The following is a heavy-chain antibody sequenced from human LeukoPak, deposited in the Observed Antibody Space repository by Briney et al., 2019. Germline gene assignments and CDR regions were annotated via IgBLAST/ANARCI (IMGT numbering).Heavy chain of an antibody. CDR3: AGDPDLQWELPPFFDS. V-gene: IGHV1-2*02. D-gene: IGHD1-26*01. CDR1: GYTFTGYS. CDR2: INPKSGGT. J-gene: IGHJ4*02. Sequence: ASVRVSCTASGYTFTGYSMHWVRQAPGQGLEWMGWINPKSGGTNYAQKFEGRVTTTRETPISTAYMQLSRLRSDDTATYYRAGDPDLQWELPPFFDSWGQGTLVTVSS.